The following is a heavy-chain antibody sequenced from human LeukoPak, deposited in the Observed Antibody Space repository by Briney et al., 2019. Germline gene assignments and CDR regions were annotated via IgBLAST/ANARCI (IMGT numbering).Heavy chain of an antibody. V-gene: IGHV3-23*01. CDR3: AREILGYSSGWVDY. Sequence: GGSLRLSCAASGFTFSSYAMSWVRQAPGKGLEWVSAISGSGGSTYYADSVKGRFTISRDNSKNTLYLQMNSLRAEDTAVYYCAREILGYSSGWVDYWGQGTLVTVSS. CDR1: GFTFSSYA. CDR2: ISGSGGST. D-gene: IGHD6-19*01. J-gene: IGHJ4*02.